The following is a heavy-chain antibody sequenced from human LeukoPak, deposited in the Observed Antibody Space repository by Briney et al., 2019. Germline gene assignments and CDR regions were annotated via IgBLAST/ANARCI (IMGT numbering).Heavy chain of an antibody. D-gene: IGHD3-10*01. CDR2: ISGSGGST. J-gene: IGHJ4*02. Sequence: GGSLRLSCAASGFTFSSYAMSWVRQAPGKGLEWVSAISGSGGSTYYAGSVKGRFTISRDNSKNTLYLQMNSLRAEDTAVYYCATITMVRGVISFDYWGQGTLVTVSS. CDR1: GFTFSSYA. CDR3: ATITMVRGVISFDY. V-gene: IGHV3-23*01.